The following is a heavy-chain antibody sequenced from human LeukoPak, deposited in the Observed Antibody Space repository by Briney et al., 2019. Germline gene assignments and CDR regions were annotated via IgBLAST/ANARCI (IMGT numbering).Heavy chain of an antibody. CDR1: GFTFSNYA. Sequence: GGSLRLSCAASGFTFSNYAMSWVRQAPGKGLEWVSGITGGAGSTYYADSVKGRFTISRDNSNNTLYLQMNSLRAEDTAVYYCAKTRGYSNSWYDYWGQGTLLTVSS. CDR3: AKTRGYSNSWYDY. J-gene: IGHJ4*02. CDR2: ITGGAGST. V-gene: IGHV3-23*01. D-gene: IGHD6-13*01.